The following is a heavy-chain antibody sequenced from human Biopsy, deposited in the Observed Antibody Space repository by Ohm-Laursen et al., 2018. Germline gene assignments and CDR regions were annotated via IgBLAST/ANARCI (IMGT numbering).Heavy chain of an antibody. Sequence: SLVKVSCKPSGFSFTGYYIHWVRQAPGQGLEWLGGNIPILGTGNYAQKFQDRVTVAADTSTSTATMELRSLRSDDTAVYYCATKLTGYFHHWGQGTLVIVSS. V-gene: IGHV1-69*06. CDR1: GFSFTGYY. CDR2: NIPILGTG. CDR3: ATKLTGYFHH. D-gene: IGHD3-9*01. J-gene: IGHJ1*01.